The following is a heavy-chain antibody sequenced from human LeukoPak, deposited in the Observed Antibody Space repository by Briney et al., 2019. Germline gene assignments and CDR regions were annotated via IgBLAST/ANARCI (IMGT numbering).Heavy chain of an antibody. CDR2: INQDGSEK. V-gene: IGHV3-7*01. CDR3: ARPYFGSGWYPFDH. J-gene: IGHJ4*02. CDR1: GFTFSSYW. D-gene: IGHD6-19*01. Sequence: GGSLRLYCAVSGFTFSSYWMTWVRQAPGKGLERVANINQDGSEKYYVDSVKGRFTISRENAKNSLYLQMDSLRVEDTAVYYCARPYFGSGWYPFDHWGQGTLVTVSS.